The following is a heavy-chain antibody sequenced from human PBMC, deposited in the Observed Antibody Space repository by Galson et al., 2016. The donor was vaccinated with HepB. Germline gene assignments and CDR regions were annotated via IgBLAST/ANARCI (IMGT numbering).Heavy chain of an antibody. CDR1: GGSVSSANYY. CDR3: ATYRERRGEWK. Sequence: SETLSLTCTVSGGSVSSANYYCSWIRQSPGKGLEWIGYIYYSGSTDYNPSLKSRVTISIDTSKNLFSLNLSSVTAADTAVYYCATYRERRGEWKWGQGTLVTVSS. CDR2: IYYSGST. V-gene: IGHV4-61*01. J-gene: IGHJ4*02. D-gene: IGHD3-3*01.